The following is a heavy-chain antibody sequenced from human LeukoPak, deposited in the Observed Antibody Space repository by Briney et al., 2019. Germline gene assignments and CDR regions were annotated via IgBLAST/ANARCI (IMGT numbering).Heavy chain of an antibody. Sequence: GGSLRLSCASGFTLSGYNMNWVRQAPGKGLEWVAYFAGSDTTKYYADSVRGRFTISRDNAKKSLYLQMNSLRAEDTALYYCTTLGYHLDSWGQGTLVTVSS. CDR3: TTLGYHLDS. D-gene: IGHD3-22*01. J-gene: IGHJ4*02. CDR1: GFTLSGYN. V-gene: IGHV3-48*04. CDR2: FAGSDTTK.